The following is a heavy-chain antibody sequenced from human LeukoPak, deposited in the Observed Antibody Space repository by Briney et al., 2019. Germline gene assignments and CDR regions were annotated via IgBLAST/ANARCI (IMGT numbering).Heavy chain of an antibody. J-gene: IGHJ3*02. CDR3: ARYYCSGGSCYSVAFDI. V-gene: IGHV1-18*01. D-gene: IGHD2-15*01. Sequence: GASVKVSCKASGYTFTSYGISWVRQAPGQGLECMGWISAYNGNTNYAQKFQGRVTMTRDTSISTAYMELSRLRSDDTAVYYCARYYCSGGSCYSVAFDIWGQGTMVTVSS. CDR2: ISAYNGNT. CDR1: GYTFTSYG.